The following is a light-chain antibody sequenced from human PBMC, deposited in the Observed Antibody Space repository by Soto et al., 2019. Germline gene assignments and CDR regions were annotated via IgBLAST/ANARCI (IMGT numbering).Light chain of an antibody. Sequence: QSVLTQPPSVSGAPGQRVTISCTGSSSNIGAGYEVHWYQHLPGKAPKLLIYGNTNRPSGVPVRFSGSKSGTSASLANTGLQAEDEADYYCQSYDSSLSASYVFGGGTKLTVL. CDR1: SSNIGAGYE. J-gene: IGLJ1*01. V-gene: IGLV1-40*01. CDR2: GNT. CDR3: QSYDSSLSASYV.